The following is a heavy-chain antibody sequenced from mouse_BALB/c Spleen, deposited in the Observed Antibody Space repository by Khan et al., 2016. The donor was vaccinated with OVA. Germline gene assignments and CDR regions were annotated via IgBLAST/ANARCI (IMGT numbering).Heavy chain of an antibody. V-gene: IGHV6-6*02. CDR2: ISFKSDDYET. CDR1: GFTFSNYW. J-gene: IGHJ2*01. CDR3: WILL. Sequence: QLEESGGGLVQPGGSMKLSCVASGFTFSNYWMNWVRQSPEKGLEWVAEISFKSDDYETHYTESVKGRFTISRDDSKSSGYLQMNNLRAEYTGIYYCWILLWGQGTTLIVSS.